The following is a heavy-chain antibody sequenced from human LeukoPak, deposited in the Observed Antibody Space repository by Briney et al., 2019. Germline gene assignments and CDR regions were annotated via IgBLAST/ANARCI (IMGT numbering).Heavy chain of an antibody. CDR3: ARDSDY. CDR2: IYYSGST. J-gene: IGHJ4*02. Sequence: PSETLSLTCTVSGGSISSYYWSWIRQPPGKGLEWIGYIYYSGSTNYNPSLKSRVTISVDTSKNQFSLKLSSVTAADTAVYYCARDSDYWGQGTLVTVSS. V-gene: IGHV4-59*01. CDR1: GGSISSYY.